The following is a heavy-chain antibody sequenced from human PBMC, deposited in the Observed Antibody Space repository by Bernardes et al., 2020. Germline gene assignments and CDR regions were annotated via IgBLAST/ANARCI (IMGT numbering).Heavy chain of an antibody. CDR3: AKIPPIVWSPVGPDY. J-gene: IGHJ4*02. CDR2: ISGSGGST. D-gene: IGHD2-8*02. CDR1: GFTFNEFW. Sequence: GGSLRLSRAASGFTFNEFWMSWVRQAPGKGLEWVSAISGSGGSTYYADSVKGRFTISRDNSKNTLYLQMNSLRAEDTAVYYCAKIPPIVWSPVGPDYWGQGTLVTVSS. V-gene: IGHV3-23*01.